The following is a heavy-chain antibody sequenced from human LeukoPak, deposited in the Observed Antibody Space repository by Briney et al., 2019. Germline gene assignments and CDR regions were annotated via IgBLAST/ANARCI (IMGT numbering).Heavy chain of an antibody. CDR1: GFTFSSYA. CDR2: ISGRGGST. V-gene: IGHV3-23*01. Sequence: GGSLRLSCAASGFTFSSYAMSWVRQAPGKGLEWVSGISGRGGSTYYADSVKGRFTISRDNSKNTLYLQMNSLRAEDTAVYYCAKEKNTMVRGVIIPPPPFDPWGQGTLVTVSS. CDR3: AKEKNTMVRGVIIPPPPFDP. D-gene: IGHD3-10*01. J-gene: IGHJ5*02.